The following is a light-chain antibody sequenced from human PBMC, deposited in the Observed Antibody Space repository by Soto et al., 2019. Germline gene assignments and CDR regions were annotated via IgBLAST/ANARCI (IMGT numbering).Light chain of an antibody. CDR2: GIS. V-gene: IGKV3-15*01. Sequence: EVVMTQSPATLSVSPWETATLSCRASQSLTTYLAWYQQKPDQAPRLLIYGISTRATDIPARFSGSGSGTEFTLTISSLQSEDFAVYYCQQYNYWPLTFGGGTKVDI. J-gene: IGKJ4*01. CDR1: QSLTTY. CDR3: QQYNYWPLT.